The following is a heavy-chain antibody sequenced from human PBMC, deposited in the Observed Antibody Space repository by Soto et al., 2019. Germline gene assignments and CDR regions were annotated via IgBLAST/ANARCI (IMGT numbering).Heavy chain of an antibody. CDR1: GFTFSSYS. D-gene: IGHD3-22*01. Sequence: EVQLVESGEGLVQPGGSLRLSCAASGFTFSSYSMNWVRQAPGKGLEWVSSISSSSSYIYYADSVKGRFTISRDNAKNSLDLQMNSLRAEDTAVYYCARDLDSSGYPNWGQGTLVTVSS. J-gene: IGHJ4*02. CDR3: ARDLDSSGYPN. CDR2: ISSSSSYI. V-gene: IGHV3-21*01.